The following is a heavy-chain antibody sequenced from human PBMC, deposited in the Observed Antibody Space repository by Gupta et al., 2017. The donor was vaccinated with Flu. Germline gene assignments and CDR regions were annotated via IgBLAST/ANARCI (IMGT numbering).Heavy chain of an antibody. J-gene: IGHJ3*02. D-gene: IGHD5-18*01. CDR2: ISGSGGST. V-gene: IGHV3-23*01. Sequence: EVQLLESGGGLVQRGGSLRLSCAASGFTFSRYGLSWVRQAPGKGLEWVSAISGSGGSTYYADSVKGRFTISRDNSKNTLYLQMNSLRAEDTAVYYCANLESYVVFDAFDIWGQGTMVTVSS. CDR1: GFTFSRYG. CDR3: ANLESYVVFDAFDI.